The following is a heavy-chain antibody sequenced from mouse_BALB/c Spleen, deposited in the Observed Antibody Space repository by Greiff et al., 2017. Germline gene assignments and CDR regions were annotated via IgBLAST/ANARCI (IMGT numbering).Heavy chain of an antibody. D-gene: IGHD2-1*01. J-gene: IGHJ4*01. CDR3: ASYGKSAMDY. CDR1: GYSITSDYA. CDR2: ISYSGST. V-gene: IGHV3-2*02. Sequence: VQLKESGPGLVKPSQSLSLTCTVTGYSITSDYAWNWIRQFPGNKLEWMGYISYSGSTSYNPSLKSRISITRDTSKNQFFLQLNSVTTEDTATYYCASYGKSAMDYWGQGTTLTVSS.